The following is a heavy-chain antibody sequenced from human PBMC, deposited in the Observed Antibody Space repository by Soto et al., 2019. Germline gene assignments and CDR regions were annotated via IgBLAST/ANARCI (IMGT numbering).Heavy chain of an antibody. J-gene: IGHJ5*02. CDR2: IYYSGST. CDR3: ARVNVLRYFDWSPTPRGWFDP. CDR1: GGSISSYY. Sequence: SETLSLTCTVSGGSISSYYWSWIRQPPGKGLEWIGYIYYSGSTNYNPSLKSRVTISVDTSKNQFSLKLSSVTAADTAVYYCARVNVLRYFDWSPTPRGWFDPWGQGTLVTVSS. D-gene: IGHD3-9*01. V-gene: IGHV4-59*01.